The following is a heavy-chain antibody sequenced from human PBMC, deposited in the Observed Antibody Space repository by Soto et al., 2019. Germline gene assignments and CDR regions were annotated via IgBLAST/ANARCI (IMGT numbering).Heavy chain of an antibody. CDR3: ARHVAYYGSGNPPDY. D-gene: IGHD3-10*01. J-gene: IGHJ4*02. CDR1: GGSISSGSYY. CDR2: IYYSGST. V-gene: IGHV4-61*01. Sequence: SETLSLTCTVSGGSISSGSYYRSWIRQPPGKGLEWIGYIYYSGSTNYNPSLKSRVTISVDTSKNQFSLKLSSVTAADTAVYYCARHVAYYGSGNPPDYWGQGTLVTVSS.